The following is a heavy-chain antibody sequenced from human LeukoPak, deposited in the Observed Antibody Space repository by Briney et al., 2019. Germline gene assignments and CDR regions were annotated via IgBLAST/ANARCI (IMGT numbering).Heavy chain of an antibody. V-gene: IGHV1-69*05. CDR3: ARSVRGYEFSGDY. J-gene: IGHJ4*02. CDR2: IIPIFGTA. CDR1: GGTFSSYA. Sequence: SVKVSCKASGGTFSSYAISWVRQAPGQGLEWMGRIIPIFGTANYAQKFQGRVTITTDESTSTAYMELSSLRSEDTAVYYCARSVRGYEFSGDYWGQGTLVTVCS. D-gene: IGHD5-18*01.